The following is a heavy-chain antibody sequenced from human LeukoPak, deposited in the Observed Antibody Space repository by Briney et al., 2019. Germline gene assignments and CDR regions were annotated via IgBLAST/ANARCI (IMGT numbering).Heavy chain of an antibody. V-gene: IGHV1-8*01. J-gene: IGHJ5*02. CDR1: GYTFTSYD. CDR2: MNPNSGNT. D-gene: IGHD2-15*01. CDR3: ARDGGYCSGGSCYGGNWFDP. Sequence: ASVKVSCKASGYTFTSYDINWVRQATGQGLEWMGWMNPNSGNTGYTQKFQGRVTMTRNTSISTAYMELSSLRSEDTAVYYCARDGGYCSGGSCYGGNWFDPWGQGTLVTASS.